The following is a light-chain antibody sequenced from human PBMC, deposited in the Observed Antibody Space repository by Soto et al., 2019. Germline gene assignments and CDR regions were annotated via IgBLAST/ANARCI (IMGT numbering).Light chain of an antibody. CDR2: SSN. CDR3: AAWDDHLNCLV. Sequence: QSVLTQPPSASGTPGQRVTISCSGSSSNIGSNTVNWYQQVPGTAPKLLIYSSNQRPSGVPDRFSCSKSGTSASLAISGLQSEEEADYFCAAWDDHLNCLVIGGRTKLTVL. V-gene: IGLV1-44*01. J-gene: IGLJ2*01. CDR1: SSNIGSNT.